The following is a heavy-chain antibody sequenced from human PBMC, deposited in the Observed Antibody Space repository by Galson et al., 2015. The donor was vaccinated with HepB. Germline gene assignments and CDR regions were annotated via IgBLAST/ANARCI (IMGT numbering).Heavy chain of an antibody. Sequence: SVKVSCKASGGTFSSYAISWVRQAPGQGLEWMGGIIPIFGTANYAQKFQGRVTITADKSTSTAYMELSSLRSEDTAVYYCARIGPPLYSSGWYYFDYWGQGTLVTVSS. D-gene: IGHD6-19*01. V-gene: IGHV1-69*06. CDR1: GGTFSSYA. CDR2: IIPIFGTA. J-gene: IGHJ4*02. CDR3: ARIGPPLYSSGWYYFDY.